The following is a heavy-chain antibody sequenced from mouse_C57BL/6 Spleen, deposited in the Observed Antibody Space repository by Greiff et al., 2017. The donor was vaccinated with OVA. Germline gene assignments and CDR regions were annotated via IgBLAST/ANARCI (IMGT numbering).Heavy chain of an antibody. D-gene: IGHD1-1*01. CDR2: IDPSDSYT. CDR1: GYTFTSYW. J-gene: IGHJ4*01. Sequence: QVQLQQPGAELVMPGASVKLSCKASGYTFTSYWMHWVKQRPGQGLEWIREIDPSDSYTNYNQKFKGKSTLTVDKSSSTAYMQLSSLTSEDSAVYYCARTPYYGSSYDYAMDYWGQGTSVTVSS. CDR3: ARTPYYGSSYDYAMDY. V-gene: IGHV1-69*01.